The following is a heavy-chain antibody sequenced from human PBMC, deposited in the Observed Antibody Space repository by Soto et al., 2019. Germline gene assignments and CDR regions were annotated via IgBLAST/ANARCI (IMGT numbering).Heavy chain of an antibody. D-gene: IGHD5-18*01. CDR3: ARPLYSYGPMDV. Sequence: PSETLSLTCTVSGDSISTYYWSWIRQPPGKGLEWIAYIYYSGSTNYNPSLKSRVTISVDTSKNQFSLKLSSVTAADTAVYYCARPLYSYGPMDVWGQGTTVTVSS. J-gene: IGHJ6*02. CDR1: GDSISTYY. CDR2: IYYSGST. V-gene: IGHV4-59*13.